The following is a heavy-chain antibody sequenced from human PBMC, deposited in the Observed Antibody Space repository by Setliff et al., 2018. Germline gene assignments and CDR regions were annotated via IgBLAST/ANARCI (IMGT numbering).Heavy chain of an antibody. V-gene: IGHV4-38-2*01. CDR3: ARAPIVSSGWTQYYFDY. Sequence: SETLSLTCAVSGYSISSGSHWGWIRQPPGKGLEWIGSIHHSGTTLYNPSLTSRVTVSVDTSRNRFSLRLTSLTAADTAVYYCARAPIVSSGWTQYYFDYWGRGTLVTVSS. J-gene: IGHJ4*02. D-gene: IGHD6-19*01. CDR1: GYSISSGSH. CDR2: IHHSGTT.